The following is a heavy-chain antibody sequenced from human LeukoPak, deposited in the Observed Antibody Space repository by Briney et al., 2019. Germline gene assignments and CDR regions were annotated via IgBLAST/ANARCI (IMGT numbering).Heavy chain of an antibody. CDR2: ISSSSSYI. D-gene: IGHD3-10*01. CDR1: GFTFSSYS. CDR3: TRESPDYGSGSPGDY. V-gene: IGHV3-21*03. J-gene: IGHJ4*02. Sequence: GGSLRLSCAASGFTFSSYSMNWVRQAPGKGLEWVSSISSSSSYIYYADSVKGRFTISRDNAKNSLYLQMNSLKTEDTAVYYCTRESPDYGSGSPGDYWGQGTLVTVSS.